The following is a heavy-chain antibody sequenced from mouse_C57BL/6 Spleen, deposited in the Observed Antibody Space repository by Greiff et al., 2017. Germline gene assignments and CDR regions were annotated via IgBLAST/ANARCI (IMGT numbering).Heavy chain of an antibody. CDR2: IYPGSGST. D-gene: IGHD6-5*01. V-gene: IGHV1-55*01. J-gene: IGHJ3*01. CDR1: GYTFTSYW. CDR3: ASYADVEAWFAY. Sequence: QVQLKQSGAELVKPGASVTMSCKASGYTFTSYWITWVKQRPGQGLEWIGAIYPGSGSTTYNEKFKSKATLTVDTSSSTAYMQLSSLTSEDSAVYYCASYADVEAWFAYWGQGTLVTVSA.